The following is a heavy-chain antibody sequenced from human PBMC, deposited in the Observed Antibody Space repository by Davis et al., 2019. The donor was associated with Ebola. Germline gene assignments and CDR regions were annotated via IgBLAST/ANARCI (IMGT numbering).Heavy chain of an antibody. CDR2: MKEDGSKI. Sequence: PGGSLRLSCEVSGFNFHKSWMTWVRKAPGKGLEWVANMKEDGSKINYVDSVKGRFTISRDNAKKSLYLNMSSVRVDDTAVYYCATDNWGPALWGQGTLVTVSS. V-gene: IGHV3-7*01. CDR1: GFNFHKSW. J-gene: IGHJ4*02. D-gene: IGHD7-27*01. CDR3: ATDNWGPAL.